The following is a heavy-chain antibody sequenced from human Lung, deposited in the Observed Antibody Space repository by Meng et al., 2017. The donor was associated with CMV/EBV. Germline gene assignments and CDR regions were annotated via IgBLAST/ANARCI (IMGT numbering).Heavy chain of an antibody. V-gene: IGHV1-2*02. CDR2: INPKSGGT. CDR1: GYTFIDYY. J-gene: IGHJ4*01. D-gene: IGHD1-14*01. CDR3: TSAPGDY. Sequence: QGRRLLYGAEVKRPGPSVKVACNASGYTFIDYYMHCVRQAPGQGLEWVGWINPKSGGTHYAQSFQGRVTITRDTSINTVYMEISSLKSDDTAVYYCTSAPGDYWGQGTLVAVSS.